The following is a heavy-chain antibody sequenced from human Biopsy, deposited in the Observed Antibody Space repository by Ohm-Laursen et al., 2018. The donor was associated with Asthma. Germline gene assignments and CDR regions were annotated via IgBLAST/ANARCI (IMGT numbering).Heavy chain of an antibody. CDR1: GYSLTDLS. J-gene: IGHJ4*02. CDR3: APDFPKDYVRYNFQF. D-gene: IGHD4-17*01. Sequence: GASVKVSCKVSGYSLTDLSMHWVRQAPGQGLEWMGGHDHEEGGTVNARRFQGRVTMTEDTSTDTAYMGLSSLSPDDTAVYYCAPDFPKDYVRYNFQFWGQGTLVTVPS. V-gene: IGHV1-24*01. CDR2: HDHEEGGT.